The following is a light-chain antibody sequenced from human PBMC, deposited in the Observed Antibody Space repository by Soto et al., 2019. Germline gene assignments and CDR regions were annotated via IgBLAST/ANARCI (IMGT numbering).Light chain of an antibody. CDR1: SSDVGGYDY. J-gene: IGLJ2*01. CDR3: SSYTTTSTVV. CDR2: DVY. V-gene: IGLV2-14*01. Sequence: QSVLTQPASVSGSPGQSITISCTGTSSDVGGYDYVSWFQQYPGKAPSLVLYDVYRRPSGVSYRFSGSKSGNTASLTISGLQAEDEADYYCSSYTTTSTVVFGGGTKVTVL.